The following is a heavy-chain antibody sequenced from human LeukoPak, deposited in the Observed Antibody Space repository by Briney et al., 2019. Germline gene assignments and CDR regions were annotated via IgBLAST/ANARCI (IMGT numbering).Heavy chain of an antibody. D-gene: IGHD6-13*01. CDR2: ISYDGSNK. V-gene: IGHV3-30-3*01. CDR1: GFTFSSYA. CDR3: ARDKSSRRIAAAGPFDY. J-gene: IGHJ4*02. Sequence: GGSLRLSCAASGFTFSSYAMHWVRQAPGKGLEWVAVISYDGSNKYYADSVKSRFTISRDNSKNTLYLQMNSLRAEDTAVYYCARDKSSRRIAAAGPFDYWGQGTLVTVSS.